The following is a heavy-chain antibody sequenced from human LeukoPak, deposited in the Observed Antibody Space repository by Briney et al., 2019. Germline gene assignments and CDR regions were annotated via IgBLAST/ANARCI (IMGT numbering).Heavy chain of an antibody. J-gene: IGHJ5*01. CDR2: IRFDGSYE. Sequence: GGSLRLSCAASGFTFSSYGMHWVRQAPGKGLEWVAFIRFDGSYEYYTDSVKGRFTISRDNSKNTLYLQMSSLRAEDTAVYYCAKDAVRGSGRINWFDSWGQGTLVTVSS. V-gene: IGHV3-30*02. CDR3: AKDAVRGSGRINWFDS. D-gene: IGHD3-10*01. CDR1: GFTFSSYG.